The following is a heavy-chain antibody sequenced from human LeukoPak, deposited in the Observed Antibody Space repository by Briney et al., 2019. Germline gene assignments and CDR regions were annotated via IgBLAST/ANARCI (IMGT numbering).Heavy chain of an antibody. V-gene: IGHV4-39*07. D-gene: IGHD4-17*01. J-gene: IGHJ4*02. Sequence: SETLSLTSTVSGDSISNVHYYWDWIRQPPGKGLEWIGSVYYSGGTYYNPSLKSQVTMSVDTSKNQFSLKLSSVTAAATAVYYCARGHPTVSTYYFDYWGQGNLVTVSS. CDR2: VYYSGGT. CDR3: ARGHPTVSTYYFDY. CDR1: GDSISNVHYY.